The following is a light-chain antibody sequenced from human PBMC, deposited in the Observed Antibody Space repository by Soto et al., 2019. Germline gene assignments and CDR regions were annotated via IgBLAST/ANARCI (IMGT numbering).Light chain of an antibody. CDR1: QSVSSNY. V-gene: IGKV3D-20*02. J-gene: IGKJ5*01. CDR2: DAS. Sequence: EIVLTQSPGTLSLSPGERATFSCRASQSVSSNYLAWYQQKPGQAPRLLIYDASNRATGIPARFSGSGSGTDFTLTISSLEPEDFAVYYCQQRSNWPIITFGQGTRLEIK. CDR3: QQRSNWPIIT.